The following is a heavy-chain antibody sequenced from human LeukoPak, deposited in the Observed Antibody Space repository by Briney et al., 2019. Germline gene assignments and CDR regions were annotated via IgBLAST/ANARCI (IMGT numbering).Heavy chain of an antibody. Sequence: SVKVSCKASGGTFSSYAISWVRQAPGQGLEWMGGIIPIFGTANYAQKFQGRVTITADKSTSTAYMELSSLKSEDTAVYYCARGPDSSSVWFDPWGQGTLVTVSS. D-gene: IGHD6-6*01. J-gene: IGHJ5*02. V-gene: IGHV1-69*06. CDR3: ARGPDSSSVWFDP. CDR1: GGTFSSYA. CDR2: IIPIFGTA.